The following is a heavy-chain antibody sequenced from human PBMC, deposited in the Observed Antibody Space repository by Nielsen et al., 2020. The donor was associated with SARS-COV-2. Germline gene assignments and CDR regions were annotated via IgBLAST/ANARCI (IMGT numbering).Heavy chain of an antibody. CDR1: GGSISSYY. CDR3: ARGGPYYGLGNLDY. V-gene: IGHV4-59*01. CDR2: IYYSGST. D-gene: IGHD3-10*01. J-gene: IGHJ4*02. Sequence: SETLSLTCTVSGGSISSYYWSWIRQPPGKGLEWIGYIYYSGSTNYNPSLKSRVTISVDTSKNQFSLKLSSVTAADTAVYYCARGGPYYGLGNLDYWGQGTLVTVSS.